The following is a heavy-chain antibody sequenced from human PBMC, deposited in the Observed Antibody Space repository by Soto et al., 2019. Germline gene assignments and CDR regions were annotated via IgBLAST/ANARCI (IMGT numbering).Heavy chain of an antibody. CDR2: IDPSDSYT. CDR3: ARHFGPNYYGSGSYYTSTHFVHGMDV. Sequence: RGESLKISCKGSGYSFTSYWISWVRQMPGKGLEWMGRIDPSDSYTNYSPSFQGHVTISADKSISTAYLQWSSLKASDTAMYYCARHFGPNYYGSGSYYTSTHFVHGMDVWGQGTTVTVFS. V-gene: IGHV5-10-1*01. J-gene: IGHJ6*02. CDR1: GYSFTSYW. D-gene: IGHD3-10*01.